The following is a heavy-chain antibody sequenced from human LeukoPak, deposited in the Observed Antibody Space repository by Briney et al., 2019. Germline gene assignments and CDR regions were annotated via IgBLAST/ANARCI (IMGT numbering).Heavy chain of an antibody. CDR2: ISGGST. CDR3: AKQNYGVFDY. D-gene: IGHD4-17*01. CDR1: GFTVSSNE. V-gene: IGHV3-38-3*01. Sequence: GGSLRLSCAASGFTVSSNEMSWVRQAPGKGLEWVSSISGGSTYYADSRKGRFTISRDNSKSTLYLQMNSLRAEDTAVYYCAKQNYGVFDYWGQGTLVTVSS. J-gene: IGHJ4*02.